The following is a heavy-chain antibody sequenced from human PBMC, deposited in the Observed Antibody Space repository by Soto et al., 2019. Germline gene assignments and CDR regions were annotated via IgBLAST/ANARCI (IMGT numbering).Heavy chain of an antibody. D-gene: IGHD1-1*01. CDR3: AKATGTTLY. CDR1: GFTFSSYA. Sequence: EVQLLVSGGGLVQPGGSLRLSCEASGFTFSSYAMTWVRQAPGKGLEWVSASGSGGRAFYSDSVKGRFTISRDNSRNTLYLQLHSLRVDDTAVYFCAKATGTTLYWGQGTPVTVSS. CDR2: SGSGGRA. J-gene: IGHJ4*02. V-gene: IGHV3-23*01.